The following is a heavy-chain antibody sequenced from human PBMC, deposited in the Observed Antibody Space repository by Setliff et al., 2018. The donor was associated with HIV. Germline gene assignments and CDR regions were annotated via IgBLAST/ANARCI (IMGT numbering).Heavy chain of an antibody. J-gene: IGHJ4*02. D-gene: IGHD2-2*01. Sequence: GGSLRLSCAASGFTFSSYSMNWVRQAPGKGLEWVSYISSSSSTIYYADSVKGRFTISRDNAKNSLYLQMNSLKIEDTAMYYCTSDAKRWGQGTLVTVSS. CDR3: TSDAKR. CDR2: ISSSSSTI. V-gene: IGHV3-48*01. CDR1: GFTFSSYS.